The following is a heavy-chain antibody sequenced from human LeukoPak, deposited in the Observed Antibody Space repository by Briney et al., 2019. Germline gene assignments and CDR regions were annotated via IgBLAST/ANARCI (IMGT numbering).Heavy chain of an antibody. Sequence: PGGSLRLSCAASGFTLSNAWMSWVRQAPGNGLEWVGRIISKTAGETTHYAAPVKGRFTVSRDDSKNTLYLQMSSLKTEDTALYYCTASSGSDAFDIWGQGTMVTVSS. D-gene: IGHD3-22*01. CDR1: GFTLSNAW. CDR3: TASSGSDAFDI. CDR2: IISKTAGETT. V-gene: IGHV3-15*01. J-gene: IGHJ3*02.